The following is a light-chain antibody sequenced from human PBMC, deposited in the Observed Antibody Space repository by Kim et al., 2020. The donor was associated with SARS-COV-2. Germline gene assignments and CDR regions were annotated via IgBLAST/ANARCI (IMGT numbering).Light chain of an antibody. CDR1: SLRKYP. Sequence: ALGQSVRIPCQWDSLRKYPARWYQQKPGQAPILVMHDKNNVRPSGVPDRFSGSNSGNTAFLTITGAQVEDEAAYYCGSRDDNGPGVFGGGTQLTVL. V-gene: IGLV3-19*01. CDR3: GSRDDNGPGV. CDR2: DKN. J-gene: IGLJ3*02.